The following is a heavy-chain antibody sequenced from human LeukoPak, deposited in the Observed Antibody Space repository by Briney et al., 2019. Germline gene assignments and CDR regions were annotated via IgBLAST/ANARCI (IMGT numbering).Heavy chain of an antibody. Sequence: GESLKISCKGSGYSFASYWIGWVRQMPGKGLEWMGIIYPGDSDTRYSPSFQGQVTISADKSISTAYLQWSSLKASDTAMYYCARQRYYDSSGPDRPPYYYYYMDVWGKGTTVTISS. D-gene: IGHD3-22*01. V-gene: IGHV5-51*01. CDR1: GYSFASYW. J-gene: IGHJ6*03. CDR3: ARQRYYDSSGPDRPPYYYYYMDV. CDR2: IYPGDSDT.